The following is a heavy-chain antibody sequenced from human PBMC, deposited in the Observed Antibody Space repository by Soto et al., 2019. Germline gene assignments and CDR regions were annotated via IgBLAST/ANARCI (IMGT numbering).Heavy chain of an antibody. V-gene: IGHV4-31*03. D-gene: IGHD1-26*01. CDR2: IYYSGST. Sequence: SETLSLTCTVSGGSISSGGYYWSWIRQHPGKGLEWIGYIYYSGSTYYNPSLKSRVTISVDTSKNQSSLKLSSVTAADTAVYYCARALLSRTQGGFDYWGQGTLVTVSS. J-gene: IGHJ4*02. CDR3: ARALLSRTQGGFDY. CDR1: GGSISSGGYY.